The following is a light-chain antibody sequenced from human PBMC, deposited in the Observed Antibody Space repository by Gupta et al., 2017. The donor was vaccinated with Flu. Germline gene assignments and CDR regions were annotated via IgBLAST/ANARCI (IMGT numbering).Light chain of an antibody. CDR2: DAS. Sequence: EIVLTQSPATLSLSPRERATLSCRTSQSVRNYLAWYQQKPGRAPRLLIYDASNRATGIPARFSGSGSGTXFTLTIXSLEPEDLAVYYCQQRDNWPRTFGXGTKVEIK. V-gene: IGKV3-11*01. CDR3: QQRDNWPRT. CDR1: QSVRNY. J-gene: IGKJ1*01.